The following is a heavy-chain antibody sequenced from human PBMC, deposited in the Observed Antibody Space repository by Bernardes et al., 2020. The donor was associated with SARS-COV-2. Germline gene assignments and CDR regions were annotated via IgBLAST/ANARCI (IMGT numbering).Heavy chain of an antibody. CDR3: ARILRPSGSYTDGSGY. J-gene: IGHJ4*02. CDR2: ISGSGGST. CDR1: GFTFSSYA. V-gene: IGHV3-23*01. Sequence: GGSLRLSCAASGFTFSSYAMSWVRQAPGKGLEWVSAISGSGGSTYYADSVKGRFTISRDNAKNTLYLQMNSLRAEDTALYYCARILRPSGSYTDGSGYWGQGTLVTVSS. D-gene: IGHD1-26*01.